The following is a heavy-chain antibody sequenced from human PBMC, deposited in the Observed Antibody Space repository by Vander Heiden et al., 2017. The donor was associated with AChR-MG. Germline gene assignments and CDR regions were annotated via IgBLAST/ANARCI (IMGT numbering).Heavy chain of an antibody. CDR3: ARDLTDYYYMDV. V-gene: IGHV3-30-3*01. Sequence: QVQLVESGGGVVQPGRSLRLSCAASGFTFSSYAMHWVRQAPGKGLEWVAVISYDGSNKYYADSVKGRFTISRDNSKNTLYLQMNSLRAEDTAVYYCARDLTDYYYMDVWGKGTTVTVSS. J-gene: IGHJ6*03. CDR1: GFTFSSYA. CDR2: ISYDGSNK. D-gene: IGHD7-27*01.